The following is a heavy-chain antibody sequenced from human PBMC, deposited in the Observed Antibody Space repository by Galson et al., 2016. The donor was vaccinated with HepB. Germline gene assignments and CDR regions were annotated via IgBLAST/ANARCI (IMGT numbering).Heavy chain of an antibody. V-gene: IGHV3-30*18. D-gene: IGHD1-26*01. CDR3: AKDQFGGSSYGGNDACDI. CDR1: GFTFSDYG. J-gene: IGHJ3*02. Sequence: SLRLSCAASGFTFSDYGMHWVRQAPGKGLEWVAVISYDGGNKYYADSVKGRFTISRDNSKNTLYLQMNSLRAEDTAVYYCAKDQFGGSSYGGNDACDIWGQETMGTVSS. CDR2: ISYDGGNK.